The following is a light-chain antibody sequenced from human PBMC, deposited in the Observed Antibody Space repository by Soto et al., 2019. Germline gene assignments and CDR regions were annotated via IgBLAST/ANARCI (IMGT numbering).Light chain of an antibody. J-gene: IGKJ1*01. CDR3: QQRSNWPLT. CDR1: QNVGSS. V-gene: IGKV3-11*01. Sequence: DIVLTQSPATLSLSPGERATLSCRASQNVGSSLAWYQQKPGQAPRLLIYAASNRATDIPARFSGSGSGTDFTLTISRLEPEDFAVYYCQQRSNWPLTFGQGTKVDIK. CDR2: AAS.